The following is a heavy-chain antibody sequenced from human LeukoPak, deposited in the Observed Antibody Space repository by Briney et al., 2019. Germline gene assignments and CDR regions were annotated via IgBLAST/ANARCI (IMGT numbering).Heavy chain of an antibody. CDR3: AKDRYDILTAVDY. V-gene: IGHV3-30*18. CDR1: GFTFSSYG. Sequence: GGSLRLSCAASGFTFSSYGMHWVRQAPGKGLEWVAVISYDGSNKYYADSVKGRFTISRDNSKNTLYLQMNSLRAEDTAVYYCAKDRYDILTAVDYWGQGTLVTVSS. D-gene: IGHD3-9*01. CDR2: ISYDGSNK. J-gene: IGHJ4*02.